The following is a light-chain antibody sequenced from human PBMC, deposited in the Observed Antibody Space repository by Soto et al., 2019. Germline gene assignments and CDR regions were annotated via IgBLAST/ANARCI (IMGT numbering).Light chain of an antibody. Sequence: DIQMTQSPSTLSASVGDRVTITCRASQNIDSFMAWYQQKPGHGPKLLIFQTSNLGSKVPSRFTSSGSGTEFILTISDLQPDACATSYCHPYNWGTFGPGTKVEIK. CDR3: HPYNWGT. CDR2: QTS. CDR1: QNIDSF. J-gene: IGKJ1*01. V-gene: IGKV1-5*03.